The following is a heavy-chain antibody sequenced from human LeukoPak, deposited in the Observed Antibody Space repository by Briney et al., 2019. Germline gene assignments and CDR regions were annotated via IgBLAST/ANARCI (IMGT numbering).Heavy chain of an antibody. Sequence: GGSLRLSCAASGFTFSSYAMSWVRRAPGKGLEWVSAISGSGGSTYYADSVKGRFTISRDNSKNTLYLQMNSLRAEDTAVYYCAKEGRILRFLEWSHDAFDIWGQGTMVTVSS. V-gene: IGHV3-23*01. D-gene: IGHD3-3*01. CDR3: AKEGRILRFLEWSHDAFDI. CDR2: ISGSGGST. CDR1: GFTFSSYA. J-gene: IGHJ3*02.